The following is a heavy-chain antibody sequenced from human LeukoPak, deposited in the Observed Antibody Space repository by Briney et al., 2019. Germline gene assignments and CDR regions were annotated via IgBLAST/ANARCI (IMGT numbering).Heavy chain of an antibody. J-gene: IGHJ4*02. V-gene: IGHV3-23*01. CDR3: AKAGVISGWDY. Sequence: GRSLRLSCAASGFTLSNYPMGWVRQPPAKGLELLSAIGEEKSGSWTKSADSVKGRFTIPRDNSENTLYLQMDSLTVEDTAVYYCAKAGVISGWDYWGQGVLVTVSS. D-gene: IGHD3-3*02. CDR1: GFTLSNYP. CDR2: IGEEKSGSWT.